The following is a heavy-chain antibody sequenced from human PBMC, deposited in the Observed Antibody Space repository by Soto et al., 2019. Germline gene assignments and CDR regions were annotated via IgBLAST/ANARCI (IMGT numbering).Heavy chain of an antibody. CDR1: GGSFSGYY. V-gene: IGHV4-34*01. J-gene: IGHJ5*02. CDR3: ARGRTYSSSWYRGGNWFDP. CDR2: INHSGST. D-gene: IGHD6-13*01. Sequence: SSETLSLTCAVYGGSFSGYYWSWIRQPPGKGLEWIGEINHSGSTNYNPSLKSRVTISVDTSKNQFSLKLSSVTAADTAVYYCARGRTYSSSWYRGGNWFDPWGQGTLVTVSS.